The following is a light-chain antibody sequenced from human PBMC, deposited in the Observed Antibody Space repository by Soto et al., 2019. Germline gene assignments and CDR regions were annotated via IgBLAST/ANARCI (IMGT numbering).Light chain of an antibody. V-gene: IGKV3-20*01. Sequence: EIVLTQSPGTLSLSPGERATLSCRASQSVTNNFLAWYQQKPGQAPRLLIYGASTRAAGVPDRFSGSGSGTDFTLTLTRLEPEDFAVYYCQQYGRAPLLYTFGQGTKLGVK. CDR3: QQYGRAPLLYT. J-gene: IGKJ2*01. CDR1: QSVTNNF. CDR2: GAS.